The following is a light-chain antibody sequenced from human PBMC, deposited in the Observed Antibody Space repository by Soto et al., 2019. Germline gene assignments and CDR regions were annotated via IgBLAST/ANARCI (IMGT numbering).Light chain of an antibody. J-gene: IGKJ1*01. CDR1: QGISSW. V-gene: IGKV1-5*01. CDR2: DAS. CDR3: QQYSDYSS. Sequence: DIQMTQSPSTLSASVGDRVTITCRASQGISSWLAWYQQKPGKAPKLLIYDASSLESGVPSRFSGSGSGTEFTLTISSLRPEDFATYYCQQYSDYSSFGHGTKVDIK.